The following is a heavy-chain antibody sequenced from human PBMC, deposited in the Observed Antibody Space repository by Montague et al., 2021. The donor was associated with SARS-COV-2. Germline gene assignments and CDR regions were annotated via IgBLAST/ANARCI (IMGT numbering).Heavy chain of an antibody. CDR3: ARSRANVPSRPGFDY. CDR1: GASVASGNFY. CDR2: MYYTGHT. J-gene: IGHJ4*02. V-gene: IGHV4-61*01. Sequence: SETLSLTCTVSGASVASGNFYWSWTRQPPGKGLEWIGYMYYTGHTNYNPSLESRVTMPVDPSKNQFSLTLTSVTAADTAVYYCARSRANVPSRPGFDYWGQGALVTVSS. D-gene: IGHD6-6*01.